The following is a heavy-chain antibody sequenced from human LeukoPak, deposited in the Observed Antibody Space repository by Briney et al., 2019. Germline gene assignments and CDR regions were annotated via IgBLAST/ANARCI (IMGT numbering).Heavy chain of an antibody. CDR1: GFTFNNAW. V-gene: IGHV3-15*01. CDR3: TKGNWWPYGS. CDR2: IKSETDGGTT. J-gene: IGHJ5*02. Sequence: GGSLRLSCAASGFTFNNAWMGWVRQAPGKGLEWVGLIKSETDGGTTDYAAPVKDRFTISRDDSKNTLYLQMNSLKTEDPAGYYRTKGNWWPYGSWGQGTLVTVSS. D-gene: IGHD2-15*01.